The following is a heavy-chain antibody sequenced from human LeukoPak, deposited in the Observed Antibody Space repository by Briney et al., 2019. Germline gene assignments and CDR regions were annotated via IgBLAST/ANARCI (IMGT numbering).Heavy chain of an antibody. D-gene: IGHD1-14*01. CDR1: GYTFTGYY. V-gene: IGHV1-2*02. CDR3: ARDRPRTKDWFDP. J-gene: IGHJ5*02. CDR2: INPNSGGT. Sequence: ASVTVSCKASGYTFTGYYMHWVRQAPGQGLEWMGWINPNSGGTNYAQKFQGRVTMTRDTSISTAYMELSRLRSDDTAVYYCARDRPRTKDWFDPWGQGTLVTVSS.